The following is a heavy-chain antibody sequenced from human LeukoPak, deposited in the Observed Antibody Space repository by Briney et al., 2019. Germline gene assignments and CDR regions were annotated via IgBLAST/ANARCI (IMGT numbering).Heavy chain of an antibody. CDR1: GFTFSSYA. CDR3: AKDQTQWLVQGGAFDI. J-gene: IGHJ3*02. V-gene: IGHV3-23*01. D-gene: IGHD6-19*01. CDR2: ISGSGGST. Sequence: PGGSLRLSCAASGFTFSSYAMSWVRQAPGKGLEWVSAISGSGGSTYYADSVKGRFTISRDNSKNTLYLQMNSLRAEDTAVYYCAKDQTQWLVQGGAFDIWGQGTMVTVSS.